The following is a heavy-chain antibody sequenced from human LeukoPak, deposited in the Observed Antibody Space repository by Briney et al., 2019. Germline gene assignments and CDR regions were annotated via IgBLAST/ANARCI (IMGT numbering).Heavy chain of an antibody. CDR3: ATNYGDYGAVDY. V-gene: IGHV4-59*01. Sequence: PSETLSLTCTVSGGSISSYYWSWIRQPPGKGLEWIGYIYYSGSTNYNPSLKSRVTISVDTSKNQFSLKVNSVTAADTAVYYCATNYGDYGAVDYWGQGTLVTVSS. CDR1: GGSISSYY. J-gene: IGHJ4*02. D-gene: IGHD4-17*01. CDR2: IYYSGST.